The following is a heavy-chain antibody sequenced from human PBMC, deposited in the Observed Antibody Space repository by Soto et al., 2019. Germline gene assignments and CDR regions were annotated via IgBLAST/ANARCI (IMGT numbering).Heavy chain of an antibody. CDR1: GFSLSTGGVG. J-gene: IGHJ4*02. D-gene: IGHD2-15*01. CDR3: AHRNVEVAGGSTSAFDY. Sequence: QITLKESGPTLVKPTQTLTLTCTFSGFSLSTGGVGVGWIRQPPGKALEWLALIYWDDDKRYRTSLQNRLTITADTSYNQVVLAMSNIGPDDTATYYCAHRNVEVAGGSTSAFDYWGQGALVTVSS. V-gene: IGHV2-5*02. CDR2: IYWDDDK.